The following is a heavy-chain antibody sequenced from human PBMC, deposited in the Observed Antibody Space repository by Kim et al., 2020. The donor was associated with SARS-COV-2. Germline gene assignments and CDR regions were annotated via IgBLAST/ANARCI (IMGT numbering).Heavy chain of an antibody. J-gene: IGHJ4*02. CDR2: ISWNSGSI. Sequence: GGSLRLSCAASGFTFDDYAMHWVRQAPGKGLEWVSGISWNSGSIGYADSVKGRFTISRDNAKNSLYLQMNSLRAEDTALYYCAKHYRATDTRGLFDYWGQGTLVTVSS. CDR1: GFTFDDYA. CDR3: AKHYRATDTRGLFDY. D-gene: IGHD2-2*02. V-gene: IGHV3-9*01.